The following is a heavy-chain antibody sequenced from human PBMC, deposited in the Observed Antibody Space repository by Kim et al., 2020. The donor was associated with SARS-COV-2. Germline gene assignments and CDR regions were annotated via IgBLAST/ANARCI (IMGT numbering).Heavy chain of an antibody. V-gene: IGHV4-34*09. Sequence: TNYNPSLKRQVTISIDTAKNQFSLELRAMTAADTAVYYCARGRSRDGFNAWGQGTLVTVSS. CDR3: ARGRSRDGFNA. J-gene: IGHJ4*02. CDR2: T. D-gene: IGHD3-10*01.